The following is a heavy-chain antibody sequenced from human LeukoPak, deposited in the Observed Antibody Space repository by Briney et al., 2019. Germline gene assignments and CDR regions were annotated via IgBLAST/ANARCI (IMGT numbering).Heavy chain of an antibody. V-gene: IGHV1-2*02. D-gene: IGHD2/OR15-2a*01. J-gene: IGHJ4*02. CDR1: GYTFTGYY. CDR3: SRGVLTTVFDY. Sequence: ASVKVSCKASGYTFTGYYMHWVRQAPGQGLEWMGLINPNSGGTNYAQKFQGRVTMTRDTSISTAYMELSRLRSNDTAVYYCSRGVLTTVFDYCGEGTLVTVSS. CDR2: INPNSGGT.